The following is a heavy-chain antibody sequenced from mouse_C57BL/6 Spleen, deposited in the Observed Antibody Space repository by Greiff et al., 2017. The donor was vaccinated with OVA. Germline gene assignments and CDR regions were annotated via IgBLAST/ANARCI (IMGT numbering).Heavy chain of an antibody. CDR1: GYAFSSSW. J-gene: IGHJ4*01. CDR2: IYPGDGDT. D-gene: IGHD1-1*01. V-gene: IGHV1-82*01. Sequence: QVQLQQSGPELVKPGASVKISCKASGYAFSSSWMNWVKQRPGKGLEWIGRIYPGDGDTNYNGKFKGKATLTADKSSSTAYMQLSSLTSEDSAVYFCARVYYGSSYGAMDYWGQGTSVTVSS. CDR3: ARVYYGSSYGAMDY.